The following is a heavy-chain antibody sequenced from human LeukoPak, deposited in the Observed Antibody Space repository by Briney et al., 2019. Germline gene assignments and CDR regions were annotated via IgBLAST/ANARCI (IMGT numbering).Heavy chain of an antibody. CDR2: ISGSGGST. V-gene: IGHV3-23*01. CDR1: GFTFSSYV. Sequence: GGSLRLSCAASGFTFSSYVMSWVRQAPGKGLEWVSTISGSGGSTYYGDSVKGRFTISRDNAKSSLYLQMNSLRDEDTALYFCAREGHYGALDIWGQGTMVTVSS. D-gene: IGHD3-10*01. J-gene: IGHJ3*02. CDR3: AREGHYGALDI.